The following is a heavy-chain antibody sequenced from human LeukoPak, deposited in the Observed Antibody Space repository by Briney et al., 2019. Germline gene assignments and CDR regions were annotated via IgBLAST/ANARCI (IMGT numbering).Heavy chain of an antibody. D-gene: IGHD3-22*01. CDR3: AGGDYDDSSGHADY. V-gene: IGHV1-2*02. J-gene: IGHJ4*02. Sequence: ASVTVSCKASGYTFTGYYMHWVRQAPGQGLEWMGWINPNSGSTNYAQKFQGRVTMTRDASISTAYMELSRLGSDDTAVYYCAGGDYDDSSGHADYWGQGTLVTVSS. CDR2: INPNSGST. CDR1: GYTFTGYY.